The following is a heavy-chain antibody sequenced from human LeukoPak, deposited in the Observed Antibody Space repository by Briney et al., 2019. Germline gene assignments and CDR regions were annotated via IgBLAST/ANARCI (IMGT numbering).Heavy chain of an antibody. Sequence: PGGSLRLSCVASGFTFSNYWMHWVRRVPGKGLEWVSRINGDESSKSYAASVKGRFTTSRDNARNTLYLQMRSLRGEDTALYHCAAELAFGELCSRLDYWDQGAQVTVSS. J-gene: IGHJ4*02. CDR2: INGDESSK. D-gene: IGHD3-10*01. CDR3: AAELAFGELCSRLDY. V-gene: IGHV3-74*01. CDR1: GFTFSNYW.